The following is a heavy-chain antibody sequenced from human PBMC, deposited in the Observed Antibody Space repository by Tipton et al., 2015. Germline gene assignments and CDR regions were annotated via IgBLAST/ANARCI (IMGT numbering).Heavy chain of an antibody. D-gene: IGHD6-19*01. CDR3: ARDLAVAGLAY. Sequence: TLSLTCTVSGGSISSYYWNWIRQSPSRGLEWLGRTYYRSKWYTDYAVSVKSRITVDPDTSKNQFFLQLNSVTPEDTAVYYCARDLAVAGLAYWGQGTLVTVSS. V-gene: IGHV6-1*01. J-gene: IGHJ4*02. CDR1: GGSISSYY. CDR2: TYYRSKWYT.